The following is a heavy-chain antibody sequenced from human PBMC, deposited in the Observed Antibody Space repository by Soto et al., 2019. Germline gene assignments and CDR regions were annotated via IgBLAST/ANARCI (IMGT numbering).Heavy chain of an antibody. CDR3: ARQPHINLYYGSGSWVPGGAFDI. CDR1: GCSISSSSYY. CDR2: IYYSGST. Sequence: PSETLSLTCTVSGCSISSSSYYWGWIRQPPGKGLEWIGSIYYSGSTYYNPSLKSRVTISVDTSKNQFSLKLSSVTAADTAVYYCARQPHINLYYGSGSWVPGGAFDIWGQGTMVTVSS. J-gene: IGHJ3*02. D-gene: IGHD3-10*01. V-gene: IGHV4-39*01.